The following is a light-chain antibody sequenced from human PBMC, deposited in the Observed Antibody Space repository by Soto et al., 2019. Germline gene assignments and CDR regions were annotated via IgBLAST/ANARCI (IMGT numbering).Light chain of an antibody. Sequence: QSALTQPPSVSGAPGEMVIISCTGGSSNIGADYEVHWYQQLPGTAPKLLIYGNTNRPSGVPDRFSGSKSGSSASLAITGLQAEDEAEYYCQSYDNTLKGCVFGTGTKVTVL. J-gene: IGLJ1*01. CDR3: QSYDNTLKGCV. CDR2: GNT. CDR1: SSNIGADYE. V-gene: IGLV1-40*01.